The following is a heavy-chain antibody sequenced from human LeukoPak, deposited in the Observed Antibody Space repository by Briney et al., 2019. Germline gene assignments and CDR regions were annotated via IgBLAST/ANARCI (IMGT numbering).Heavy chain of an antibody. CDR3: ARGGRQQLVPYNWFDP. Sequence: ASVKVSCKASGYTFTSYGISWVRQAPGQGLEWMGWISAYSGNTNYAQKLQGRVTMTTDTSTSTAYMELRSLRSDDTAVYYCARGGRQQLVPYNWFDPWGQGTLVTVSS. CDR1: GYTFTSYG. CDR2: ISAYSGNT. V-gene: IGHV1-18*01. D-gene: IGHD6-13*01. J-gene: IGHJ5*02.